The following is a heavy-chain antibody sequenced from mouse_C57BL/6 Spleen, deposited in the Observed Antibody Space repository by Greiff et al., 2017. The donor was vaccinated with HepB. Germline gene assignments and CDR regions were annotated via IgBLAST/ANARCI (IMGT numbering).Heavy chain of an antibody. CDR1: GYTFTDYY. CDR3: ARRGKGTSMDY. V-gene: IGHV1-26*01. Sequence: EVQLQQSGPELVKPGASVKISCKASGYTFTDYYMNWVKQSHGKSLEWIGDINPNNGGTSYNQKFKGKATLTVDKSSSTAYMELRSLTSEDSAVYYCARRGKGTSMDYWGQGTSVTVSS. CDR2: INPNNGGT. J-gene: IGHJ4*01. D-gene: IGHD2-14*01.